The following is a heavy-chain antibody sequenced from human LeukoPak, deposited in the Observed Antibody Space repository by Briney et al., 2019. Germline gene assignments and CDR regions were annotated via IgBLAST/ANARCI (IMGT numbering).Heavy chain of an antibody. J-gene: IGHJ3*02. CDR1: GFTFSSYS. Sequence: PGGSLRLSCAASGFTFSSYSMNWVRQAPGKGLEWVSSISSSSSYIYYADPVKGRFTISRDNAKNSLYLQMNSLRAEDTAVYYWARGLGREMAYTAFDIWGQGTMVTVSS. CDR3: ARGLGREMAYTAFDI. D-gene: IGHD5-24*01. CDR2: ISSSSSYI. V-gene: IGHV3-21*01.